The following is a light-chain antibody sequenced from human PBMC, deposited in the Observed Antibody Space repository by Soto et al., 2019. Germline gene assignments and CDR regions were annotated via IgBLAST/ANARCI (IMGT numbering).Light chain of an antibody. Sequence: QSALTQPASVSGSPGQSITISCTGTSSDVGGYNYVSWYQQQPGKAPQLMIYDVSNRPSGVSNRYAGSKSGNTASLTLSGLQAEDEADYYCSSYTSSSTLVVFGGGTKLTVL. CDR3: SSYTSSSTLVV. J-gene: IGLJ2*01. V-gene: IGLV2-14*01. CDR1: SSDVGGYNY. CDR2: DVS.